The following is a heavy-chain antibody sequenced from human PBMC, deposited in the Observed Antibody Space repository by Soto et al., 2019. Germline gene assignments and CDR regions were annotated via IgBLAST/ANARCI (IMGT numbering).Heavy chain of an antibody. D-gene: IGHD3-16*02. Sequence: QVQLQQWGAGLLKPSETLSLTCAVYGGSFSGYYWSCIRQPPGKGLEWIGEINHSGSTNYNPSLKSRVTISVDTSKNQFSLKLSSVTAADPAGYYCAREAVWGSYRYDWGQGTLVTVSS. CDR3: AREAVWGSYRYD. V-gene: IGHV4-34*01. J-gene: IGHJ4*02. CDR2: INHSGST. CDR1: GGSFSGYY.